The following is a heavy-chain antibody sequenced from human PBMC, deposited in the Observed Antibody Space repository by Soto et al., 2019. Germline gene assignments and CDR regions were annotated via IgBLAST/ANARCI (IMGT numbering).Heavy chain of an antibody. CDR3: AKGGSHDFDY. D-gene: IGHD3-16*01. J-gene: IGHJ4*02. CDR2: MSYDGSNK. CDR1: GFTFSHYG. Sequence: QVQLVESGGGVVQPGRSLRLSCAASGFTFSHYGMHWVRQAPGKGLEWVALMSYDGSNKYYADSVKGRFTISRDNSKNTLYLQMNSLRAEDTAVYYCAKGGSHDFDYWGQGTLVTVSS. V-gene: IGHV3-30*18.